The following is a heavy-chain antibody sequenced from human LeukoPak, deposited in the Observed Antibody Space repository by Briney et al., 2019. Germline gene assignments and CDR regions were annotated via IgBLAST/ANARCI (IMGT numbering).Heavy chain of an antibody. V-gene: IGHV1-46*01. CDR1: GYTFTSYY. J-gene: IGHJ4*02. Sequence: GASVKVSCKASGYTFTSYYMHWVRQAPGQGLEWMGIINPSGGSTSYAQKFQGRVTMTRDMSTSTVYMELSSLRSEDTAVYYCARLNWNYSGSRAFDYWGQGTLVTVSS. D-gene: IGHD1-7*01. CDR2: INPSGGST. CDR3: ARLNWNYSGSRAFDY.